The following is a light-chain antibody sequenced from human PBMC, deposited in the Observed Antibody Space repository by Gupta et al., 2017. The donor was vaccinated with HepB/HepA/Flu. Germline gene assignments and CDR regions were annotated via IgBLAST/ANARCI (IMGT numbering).Light chain of an antibody. Sequence: EIVLTQSPATLSLSPGERATLSCRASQSVSSYLAWYQQKPGQAPRLLIYDASNRATGITARFSGSGDGTDFTLTISSREPEDFAVYYCQQRSNGPPHSAFGHGTKVDIK. J-gene: IGKJ3*01. V-gene: IGKV3-11*01. CDR3: QQRSNGPPHSA. CDR1: QSVSSY. CDR2: DAS.